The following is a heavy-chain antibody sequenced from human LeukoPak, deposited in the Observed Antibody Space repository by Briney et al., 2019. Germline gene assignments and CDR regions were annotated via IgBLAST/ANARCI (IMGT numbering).Heavy chain of an antibody. V-gene: IGHV3-30-3*01. CDR2: ISYDGSNK. D-gene: IGHD6-6*01. Sequence: QPGGSLRLSCAASGFTLSSYAMHWVRQAPGKGLEWVAVISYDGSNKYYADSVKGRFTISRDNSKNTLYLQMNSLRAEDTAVYYCARAGGWPARRFFDYWGQGTLVTVSS. CDR1: GFTLSSYA. CDR3: ARAGGWPARRFFDY. J-gene: IGHJ4*02.